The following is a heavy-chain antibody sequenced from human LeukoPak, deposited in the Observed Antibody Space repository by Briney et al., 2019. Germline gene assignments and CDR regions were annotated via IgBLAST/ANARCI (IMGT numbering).Heavy chain of an antibody. V-gene: IGHV3-23*01. D-gene: IGHD6-13*01. CDR1: GFTFSSYA. Sequence: GGSLRLSWAASGFTFSSYAMSWVRQAPGKGLEGVSGIIGSGGSTYYADSVKGRFTISRDNSKNTLYLQMNSLRAEDTAVYYCARPSTSGIAAAGLKYWGQGTLVTVSS. CDR2: IIGSGGST. CDR3: ARPSTSGIAAAGLKY. J-gene: IGHJ4*02.